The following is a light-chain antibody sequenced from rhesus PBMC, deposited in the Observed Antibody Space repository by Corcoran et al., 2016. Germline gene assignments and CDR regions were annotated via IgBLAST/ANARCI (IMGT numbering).Light chain of an antibody. V-gene: IGLV2-11*01. CDR3: SSLEASDTYV. CDR2: KVY. CDR1: SSDIGRYNY. J-gene: IGLJ1*01. Sequence: QSAPIQSPSVSGSLGQSVTISCTGTSSDIGRYNYVSWYRQQPGTTTKLLISKVYMRGSGVSDRFSGSQPGNTPSLTISGLQPEDEAYYFCSSLEASDTYVFGTGTRLTVL.